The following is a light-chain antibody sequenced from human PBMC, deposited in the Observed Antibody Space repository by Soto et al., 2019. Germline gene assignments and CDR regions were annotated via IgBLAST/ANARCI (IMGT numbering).Light chain of an antibody. CDR2: KDS. CDR1: ALPKQY. Sequence: SYELTQLPSVSVSPGQTARITCSGDALPKQYAYWYQQRPGQAPMVLMYKDSERPSGIPDRFSGSNSGTTVTLTITGVEAEDEADYYCQSADASGAYVVFGGGTKLTV. CDR3: QSADASGAYVV. V-gene: IGLV3-25*02. J-gene: IGLJ3*02.